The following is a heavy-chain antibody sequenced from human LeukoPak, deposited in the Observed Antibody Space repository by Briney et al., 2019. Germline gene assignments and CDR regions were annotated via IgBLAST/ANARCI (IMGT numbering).Heavy chain of an antibody. D-gene: IGHD3-10*01. V-gene: IGHV3-48*03. CDR3: ARDYASDY. Sequence: GGSLRLSCAASGFTFSRYEMNWVRQAPGKGLAWVSYISRSGDTIYFADSVKGRFTISRDNAKNSLYLQMSSLRAEDTAVYYCARDYASDYWGQGTLVTVSS. J-gene: IGHJ4*02. CDR1: GFTFSRYE. CDR2: ISRSGDTI.